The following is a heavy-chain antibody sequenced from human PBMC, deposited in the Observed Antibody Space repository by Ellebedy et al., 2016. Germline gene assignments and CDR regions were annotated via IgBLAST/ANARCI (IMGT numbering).Heavy chain of an antibody. Sequence: ASVKVSCKASGGTFSSYAISWVRQAPGQGLEWMGGIIPIFGTTNYAQKFQGRVTITADESTSTAYMELSSLRSDDTAVYYCARDRTTIIHDYWGQGTLITVSS. V-gene: IGHV1-69*13. CDR3: ARDRTTIIHDY. D-gene: IGHD1-14*01. CDR2: IIPIFGTT. J-gene: IGHJ4*02. CDR1: GGTFSSYA.